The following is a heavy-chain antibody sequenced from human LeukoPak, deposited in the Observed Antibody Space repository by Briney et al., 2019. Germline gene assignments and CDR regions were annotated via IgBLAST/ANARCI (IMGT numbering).Heavy chain of an antibody. CDR1: GYTFTSYD. D-gene: IGHD3-10*01. Sequence: ASVKVSCKASGYTFTSYDINWVRQATGQGLEWMGWMNPNSGNTGYAQKFQGRVTMTRNTSISTAYMELSSLRSEDTAVYYCARGGWFGELLYPRYYYYYGMDVWGQGTTVTVSS. CDR3: ARGGWFGELLYPRYYYYYGMDV. CDR2: MNPNSGNT. J-gene: IGHJ6*02. V-gene: IGHV1-8*01.